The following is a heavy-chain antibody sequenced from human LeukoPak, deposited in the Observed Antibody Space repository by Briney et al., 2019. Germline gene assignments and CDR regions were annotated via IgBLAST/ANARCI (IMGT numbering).Heavy chain of an antibody. CDR3: VSHSGSYRFDS. J-gene: IGHJ4*02. V-gene: IGHV4-59*08. D-gene: IGHD3-16*02. CDR1: GDSICSFY. Sequence: SETLSLTCTVSGDSICSFYWSWIRQSSGKGLEWIGLISHSGSTNYNPSLKNRVTMSVDPSTSRFSLRLTSVTAADTAVYYCVSHSGSYRFDSWGQGILVTVSS. CDR2: ISHSGST.